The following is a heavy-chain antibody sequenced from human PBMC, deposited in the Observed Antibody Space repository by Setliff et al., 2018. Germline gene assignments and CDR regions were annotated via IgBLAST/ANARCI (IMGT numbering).Heavy chain of an antibody. CDR2: INHSGST. CDR3: ARGWGSGWSKEGAFDI. CDR1: GGSFSGYY. V-gene: IGHV4-34*01. D-gene: IGHD6-19*01. Sequence: TSETLSLTCAVYGGSFSGYYWSWLRQPPGKGLEWIGEINHSGSTNYNPSLKSRVTISVDTSKNQFSLKLSSVTAADTAVYYCARGWGSGWSKEGAFDIWGQGTMVT. J-gene: IGHJ3*02.